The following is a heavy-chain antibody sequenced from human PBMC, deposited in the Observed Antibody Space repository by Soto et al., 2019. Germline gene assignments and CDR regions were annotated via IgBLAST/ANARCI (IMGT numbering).Heavy chain of an antibody. CDR2: IKPDGFEK. Sequence: GGSLRLSCAVSGSTFSSDWMTWVRQGPGKGLEWVANIKPDGFEKNYVDSVRGRFTISRDNAKNSLYLQMNSLRAEDTATYYCVRYSRNIWFDPRGQGTLVTVSS. D-gene: IGHD5-18*01. J-gene: IGHJ5*02. CDR3: VRYSRNIWFDP. V-gene: IGHV3-7*03. CDR1: GSTFSSDW.